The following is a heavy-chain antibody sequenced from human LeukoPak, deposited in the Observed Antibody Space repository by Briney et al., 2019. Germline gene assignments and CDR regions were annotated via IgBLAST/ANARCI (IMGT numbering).Heavy chain of an antibody. Sequence: SETRSLTCTVSGGSISSSTKYWGWIRQPPGKGLEWIGNIYYSGSTYYNPSLKSRVTISVDTSKNQFSLKLSSVTAADTAVYYCARPCCRQMYDAFDIWGQGTIVTVSS. CDR2: IYYSGST. CDR3: ARPCCRQMYDAFDI. V-gene: IGHV4-39*01. CDR1: GGSISSSTKY. J-gene: IGHJ3*02.